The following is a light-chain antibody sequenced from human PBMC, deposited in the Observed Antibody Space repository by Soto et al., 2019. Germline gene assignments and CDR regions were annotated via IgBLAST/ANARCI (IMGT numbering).Light chain of an antibody. CDR2: KAS. V-gene: IGKV1-5*03. CDR1: QSVDTC. CDR3: QQFYRYPWT. J-gene: IGKJ1*01. Sequence: DIQMTQSPSTLSASVGDRVTITCRASQSVDTCLAWYQQKPGKAPHLLIYKASSLETGVPSRFSGSGSVPEFTLTISSLQPDDCATHYCQQFYRYPWTFGQGTKVAIK.